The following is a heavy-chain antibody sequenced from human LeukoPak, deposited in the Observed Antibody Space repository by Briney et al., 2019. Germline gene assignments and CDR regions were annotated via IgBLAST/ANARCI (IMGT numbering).Heavy chain of an antibody. J-gene: IGHJ5*02. D-gene: IGHD2-2*02. CDR3: AKDAHAQHCTSTRCYNFNWFDP. CDR2: IYYSGST. Sequence: SETLSLTCTVSGGSISSSSYYWGWIRQPPGKGLEWIGSIYYSGSTYYNPSLKSRVTISVDTSKNQFSLKLSSVTAADTAVYYCAKDAHAQHCTSTRCYNFNWFDPWGQGTLVTVSS. V-gene: IGHV4-39*07. CDR1: GGSISSSSYY.